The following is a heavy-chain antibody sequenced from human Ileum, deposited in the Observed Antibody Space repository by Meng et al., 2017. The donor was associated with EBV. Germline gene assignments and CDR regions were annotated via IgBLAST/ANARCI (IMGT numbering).Heavy chain of an antibody. J-gene: IGHJ4*02. CDR1: GGFISSSSG. D-gene: IGHD6-19*01. CDR2: IYHSGRN. Sequence: ESWLGEVKPSVDMSLHCAVSGGFISSSSGWRWVRTPPGKGLEWIGEIYHSGRNNYNPSIKSRVTISVDKSMNQFSLNLSSGTAADTAVYYCARVGQWLPIDYWGQGTLVTVSS. CDR3: ARVGQWLPIDY. V-gene: IGHV4-4*02.